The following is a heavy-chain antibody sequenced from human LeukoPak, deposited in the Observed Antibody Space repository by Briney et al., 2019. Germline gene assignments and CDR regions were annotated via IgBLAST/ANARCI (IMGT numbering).Heavy chain of an antibody. D-gene: IGHD2-15*01. Sequence: GGSLRLSCAASGFTFSDYTMYWVRQAPGKGLEWVSSISRRSSYIHYADSVKGRLTISRDDAKDSLYLQMNSLRAEDTAVYYCARRADIVVVVAAYAFDIWGQGTMVTVSS. V-gene: IGHV3-21*01. CDR1: GFTFSDYT. CDR2: ISRRSSYI. CDR3: ARRADIVVVVAAYAFDI. J-gene: IGHJ3*02.